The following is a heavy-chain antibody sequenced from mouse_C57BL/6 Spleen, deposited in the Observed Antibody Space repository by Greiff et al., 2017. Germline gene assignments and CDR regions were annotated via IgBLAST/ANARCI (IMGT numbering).Heavy chain of an antibody. V-gene: IGHV1-82*01. D-gene: IGHD1-1*01. CDR3: ARNYYGSTTPFAY. CDR2: IYPGDGDT. Sequence: VKLQESGPELVKPGASVKISCKASGYAFSSSWMNWVKQRPGKGLEWIGRIYPGDGDTNYNGKFKGKATLTADKSSSTAYMQLSSLTSEDSAVYFCARNYYGSTTPFAYWGQGTLVTVSA. J-gene: IGHJ3*01. CDR1: GYAFSSSW.